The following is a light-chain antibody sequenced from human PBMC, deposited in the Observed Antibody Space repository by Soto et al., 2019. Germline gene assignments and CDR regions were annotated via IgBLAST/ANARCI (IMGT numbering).Light chain of an antibody. Sequence: EIVLTQSPGTLSLSPGERATLSCRASQSITSNYLAWYQQKPGQAPRLLVYAVSGRPNGIPDRFSGSGSGTDFTLTISRLEPEDLALYSCQQYGRSPYTFGQGTQLEIK. V-gene: IGKV3-20*01. CDR1: QSITSNY. J-gene: IGKJ2*01. CDR3: QQYGRSPYT. CDR2: AVS.